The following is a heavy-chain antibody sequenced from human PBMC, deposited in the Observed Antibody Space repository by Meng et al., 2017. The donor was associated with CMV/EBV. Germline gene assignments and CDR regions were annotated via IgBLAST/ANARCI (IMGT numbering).Heavy chain of an antibody. CDR1: GFTFSSYG. D-gene: IGHD2-2*02. CDR2: IRYDGSNK. J-gene: IGHJ6*02. V-gene: IGHV3-30*02. CDR3: AKVCSSTSCYTGDYYYYGMDV. Sequence: GESLKISCAASGFTFSSYGMHWVRQAPGKGLEWVAFIRYDGSNKYYADSVKGRFTISRGNSKNTLYLQMNSLRAEDTAVYYCAKVCSSTSCYTGDYYYYGMDVWGQGTTVTVSS.